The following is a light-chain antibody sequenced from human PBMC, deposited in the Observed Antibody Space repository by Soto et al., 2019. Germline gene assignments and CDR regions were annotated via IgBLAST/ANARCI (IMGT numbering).Light chain of an antibody. Sequence: EIVLTQSPGTLSLSPGERATLSCRASQSVSSSYLAWYQQKPGQAPRLLIYGASTRATGIPDRFSGSGSATDFTLTISRLQPEDFAVYYCQQYDSSPRTFGQGTKLESK. CDR1: QSVSSSY. CDR3: QQYDSSPRT. CDR2: GAS. V-gene: IGKV3-20*01. J-gene: IGKJ2*01.